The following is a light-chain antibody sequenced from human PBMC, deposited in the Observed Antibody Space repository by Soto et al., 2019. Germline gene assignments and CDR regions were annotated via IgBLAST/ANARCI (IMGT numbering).Light chain of an antibody. Sequence: IVLTQSPATLSVSPGERATLSCWASQTLDSMVAWYQQKSGQAPRLLIYSASARATGVPARFSGYGSGTDFTLTISSLHSEDLGVYYCQQYKDWPTTFGQGTKVEV. CDR3: QQYKDWPTT. CDR1: QTLDSM. CDR2: SAS. J-gene: IGKJ1*01. V-gene: IGKV3-15*01.